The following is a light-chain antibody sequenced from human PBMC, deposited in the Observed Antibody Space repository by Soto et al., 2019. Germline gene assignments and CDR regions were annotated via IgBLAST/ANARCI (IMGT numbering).Light chain of an antibody. CDR3: QQYYDWPT. V-gene: IGKV3D-15*01. CDR2: GAS. Sequence: EIVMTQSPATLSVSPGERATLSCRASQSVSSNLAWYQQKGGQAPKLLIYGASNRATGIPARFSGSGSETAFTRTSSRLQSEDFADYSCQQYYDWPTFGGGTKVEIK. J-gene: IGKJ4*02. CDR1: QSVSSN.